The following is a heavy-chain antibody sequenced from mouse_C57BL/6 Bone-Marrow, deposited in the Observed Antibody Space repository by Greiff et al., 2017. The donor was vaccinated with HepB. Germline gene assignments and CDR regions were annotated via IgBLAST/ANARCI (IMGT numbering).Heavy chain of an antibody. CDR1: GYTFTSYW. CDR2: IDPSDSYT. V-gene: IGHV1-50*01. D-gene: IGHD1-1*01. Sequence: QVQLKQPGAELVKPGASVKLSCKASGYTFTSYWMQWVKQRPGQGLEWIGEIDPSDSYTNYNQKFKGKATLTVDTSSSTAYMQLSSLTSEDSAVYYCGVDYGSSWWYFDVWGTGTTVTVSS. J-gene: IGHJ1*03. CDR3: GVDYGSSWWYFDV.